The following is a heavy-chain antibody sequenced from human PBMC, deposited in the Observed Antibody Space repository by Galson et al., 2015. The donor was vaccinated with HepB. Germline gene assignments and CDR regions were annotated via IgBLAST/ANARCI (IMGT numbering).Heavy chain of an antibody. CDR1: GFTFSSYS. J-gene: IGHJ3*02. Sequence: SLRLSCAASGFTFSSYSMNWVRQAPGKGLEWVSSISSSSSYIYYADSVKGRFTISRDNAKNSLYLQMNSLRAEDTAVYYCARVDTAMDAFDIWGQGTMVTVSS. CDR2: ISSSSSYI. CDR3: ARVDTAMDAFDI. D-gene: IGHD5-18*01. V-gene: IGHV3-21*01.